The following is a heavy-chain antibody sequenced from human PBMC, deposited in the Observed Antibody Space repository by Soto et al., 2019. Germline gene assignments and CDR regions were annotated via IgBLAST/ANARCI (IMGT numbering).Heavy chain of an antibody. CDR2: ISYDGSNK. CDR3: ATDIVATKYYYGMYV. D-gene: IGHD5-12*01. Sequence: QVQLVESGGGVVQPGRSLRLSCAASGLTFSSYAMHWVRQAPGKGLEWVAVISYDGSNKYYADSVKGRFTISRDNSKNTLYLQMNSLRPEDTAVYYCATDIVATKYYYGMYVWGQGTTVTVSS. J-gene: IGHJ6*02. CDR1: GLTFSSYA. V-gene: IGHV3-30-3*01.